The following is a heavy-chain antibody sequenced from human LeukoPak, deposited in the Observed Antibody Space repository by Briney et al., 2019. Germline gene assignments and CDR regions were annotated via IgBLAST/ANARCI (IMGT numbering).Heavy chain of an antibody. V-gene: IGHV3-73*01. Sequence: GGSLRLSCAASGFTFSDSAFHWVRQASGKELEWVGRIRSKPNNYATAYTASVKGRFTISRDDSKNTAYLQMNSLNTEDTAMYYCTRHLIGATPFDYWGQGTLVSVSS. D-gene: IGHD4/OR15-4a*01. CDR1: GFTFSDSA. J-gene: IGHJ4*02. CDR3: TRHLIGATPFDY. CDR2: IRSKPNNYAT.